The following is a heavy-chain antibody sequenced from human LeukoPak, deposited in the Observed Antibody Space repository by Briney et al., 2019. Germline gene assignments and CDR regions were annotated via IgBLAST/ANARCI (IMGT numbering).Heavy chain of an antibody. Sequence: PGGSLRLSCAASGFTFSSYAMSWVRQAPGKGLEWVSAISGSGGSTYYADSVKGRSTISRDNSKNTLYLRMNSLRAEDTAVYYCAKDGGIAARRGVDYWGQGTLVTVSS. J-gene: IGHJ4*02. V-gene: IGHV3-23*01. D-gene: IGHD6-6*01. CDR1: GFTFSSYA. CDR2: ISGSGGST. CDR3: AKDGGIAARRGVDY.